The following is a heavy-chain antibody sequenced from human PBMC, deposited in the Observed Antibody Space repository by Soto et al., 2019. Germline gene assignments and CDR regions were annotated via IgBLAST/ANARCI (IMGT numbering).Heavy chain of an antibody. CDR1: GFTFSSYA. V-gene: IGHV3-23*01. J-gene: IGHJ5*02. CDR3: AREGALKPFSS. Sequence: GGSLRLSCAASGFTFSSYAMSWVRQAPGKGLEWVSAISGSGGSTYYADSVKGRFTISRDNSKNSVYLQMDSLRVEDTAVYYCAREGALKPFSSWGQGALVTVS. CDR2: ISGSGGST.